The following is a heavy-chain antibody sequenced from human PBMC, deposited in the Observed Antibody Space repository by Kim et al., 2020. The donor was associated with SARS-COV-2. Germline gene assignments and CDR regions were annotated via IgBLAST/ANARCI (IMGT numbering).Heavy chain of an antibody. J-gene: IGHJ4*02. CDR1: GGSISSYY. V-gene: IGHV4-59*13. CDR3: ARGYDFWSGYSKFDY. CDR2: IYYSGST. Sequence: SETLSLTCTVSGGSISSYYWSWIRQPPGKGLEWIGYIYYSGSTNYNPSLKSRVTISVDTSKNQFSLKLSSVTAADTAVYYCARGYDFWSGYSKFDYWGQGTLVTVSS. D-gene: IGHD3-3*01.